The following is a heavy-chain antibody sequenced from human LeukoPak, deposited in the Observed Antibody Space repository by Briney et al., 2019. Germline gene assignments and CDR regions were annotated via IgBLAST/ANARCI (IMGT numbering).Heavy chain of an antibody. CDR2: INTTTGNP. CDR1: GYTFSDYG. D-gene: IGHD6-6*01. Sequence: GASVKVSCNTSGYTFSDYGMNWVRQAPGQGLEWMGWINTTTGNPTYAQGFTGRFVFSLDTSVSTTYLQISSLKAEDTAVYYCARDPTYSRSSWGPGDFWGQGTLVTVSS. CDR3: ARDPTYSRSSWGPGDF. V-gene: IGHV7-4-1*02. J-gene: IGHJ4*02.